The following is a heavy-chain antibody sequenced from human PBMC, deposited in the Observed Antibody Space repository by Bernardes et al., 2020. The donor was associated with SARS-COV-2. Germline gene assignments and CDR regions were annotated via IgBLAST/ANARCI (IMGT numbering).Heavy chain of an antibody. D-gene: IGHD3-22*01. Sequence: ASVKVSCKASGYTFTSYGISWVRQAPGQGLEWMGWISAYNGNTNYAQKLQGRVTMTTDTSTSTAYMELRSLRSDDTAVYYCARDVAVRRHYYDSSGYYAYWGQGTLVTVSS. CDR2: ISAYNGNT. CDR1: GYTFTSYG. V-gene: IGHV1-18*01. CDR3: ARDVAVRRHYYDSSGYYAY. J-gene: IGHJ4*02.